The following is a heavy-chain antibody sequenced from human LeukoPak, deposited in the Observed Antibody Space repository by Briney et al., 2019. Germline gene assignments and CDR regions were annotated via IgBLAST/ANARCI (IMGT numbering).Heavy chain of an antibody. J-gene: IGHJ4*02. Sequence: ASVKVSCKVSGYTLTELSMHWVRQAPGKGLEWMGGFDPEDGETIYAQKSQGRVTMTEDTSTDTAYMELSSLRSEDTAVYYCATVGPHNEWELTDWGQGTLVTVSS. V-gene: IGHV1-24*01. CDR2: FDPEDGET. CDR1: GYTLTELS. D-gene: IGHD1-26*01. CDR3: ATVGPHNEWELTD.